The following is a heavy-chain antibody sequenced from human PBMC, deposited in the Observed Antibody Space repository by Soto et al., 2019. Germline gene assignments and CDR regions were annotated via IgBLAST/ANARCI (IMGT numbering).Heavy chain of an antibody. Sequence: SLRLSCAASGFSLRTYGMQWVRRAPGKGLEWVAFIWYDGTKKFYANSVKGRSTISKDNSNNILYLQMSGLRAEDTAVYYCARDVVTAVAGSVNWFDPWGQGTLVSVSS. CDR2: IWYDGTKK. CDR1: GFSLRTYG. V-gene: IGHV3-33*01. J-gene: IGHJ5*02. CDR3: ARDVVTAVAGSVNWFDP. D-gene: IGHD6-19*01.